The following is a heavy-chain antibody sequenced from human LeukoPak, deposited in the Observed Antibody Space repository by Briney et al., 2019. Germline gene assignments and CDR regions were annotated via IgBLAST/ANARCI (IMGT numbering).Heavy chain of an antibody. CDR1: GYSISSGYY. D-gene: IGHD6-13*01. CDR3: ARGRQMVTY. V-gene: IGHV4-38-2*02. Sequence: MPSETLSLTCTVSGYSISSGYYWGWIRQPLGKGLEWIGSIYHSGSTYYNPSLKSRVTISVDTSKNQFSLKLSSVTAADTAVYYCARGRQMVTYWGQGTLVTVSS. J-gene: IGHJ4*02. CDR2: IYHSGST.